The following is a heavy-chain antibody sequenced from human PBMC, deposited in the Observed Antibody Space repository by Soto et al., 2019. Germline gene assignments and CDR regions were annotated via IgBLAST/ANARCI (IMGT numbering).Heavy chain of an antibody. J-gene: IGHJ6*03. D-gene: IGHD6-6*01. CDR1: GFTFDDYA. CDR2: ISWNGSSI. V-gene: IGHV3-9*01. CDR3: TKGGYSSSFYYYYYMDV. Sequence: EVQLVESGGGLVQPGRSLRLSCAASGFTFDDYAMHWVRQAPGKGLEWVSGISWNGSSIGYADSVKGRFTISRDNAKNSLYLQMNSLRAEDTALYYCTKGGYSSSFYYYYYMDVWGKGTTVTVSS.